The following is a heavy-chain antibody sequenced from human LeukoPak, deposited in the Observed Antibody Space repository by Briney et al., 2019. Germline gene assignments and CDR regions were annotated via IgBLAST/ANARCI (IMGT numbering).Heavy chain of an antibody. V-gene: IGHV4-59*01. Sequence: SSETLSPTCTVSGGSISSYYWSWIRQPPGKGLEWIEYIYYSGSTNYNPSLKSRVTISVDTSKNQFSLKLSSVTAADTAVYYCANFRDGYNSLFGAFDIWGQGTMVTVSS. D-gene: IGHD5-24*01. J-gene: IGHJ3*02. CDR2: IYYSGST. CDR1: GGSISSYY. CDR3: ANFRDGYNSLFGAFDI.